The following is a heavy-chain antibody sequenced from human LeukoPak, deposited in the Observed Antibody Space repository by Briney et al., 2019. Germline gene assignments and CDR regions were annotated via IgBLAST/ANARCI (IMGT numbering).Heavy chain of an antibody. CDR2: IKEDGSEK. D-gene: IGHD1-26*01. J-gene: IGHJ5*02. V-gene: IGHV3-7*01. Sequence: GGSLRLSCAASGFMFSSYWMSWVRQAPEKGLEWVANIKEDGSEKYYVDSVKGRFTISRDNAKNSLYLQMNSLRAEDTAIYYCARDKGVVGTLAPWGQGTLVAVSS. CDR3: ARDKGVVGTLAP. CDR1: GFMFSSYW.